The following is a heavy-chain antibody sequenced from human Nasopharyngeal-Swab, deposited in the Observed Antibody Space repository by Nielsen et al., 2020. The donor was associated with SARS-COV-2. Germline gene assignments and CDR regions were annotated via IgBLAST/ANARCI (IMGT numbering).Heavy chain of an antibody. CDR3: ARDLGYYGSGYYYYYGMDV. CDR1: GGSISSSSYY. Sequence: SETLSLTCTVSGGSISSSSYYWSWIRQPPGKGLEWIGYIYYSGSTNYNPSLKSRVTISVDTSKNQFSLKLSSVTAADTAVYYCARDLGYYGSGYYYYYGMDVWGQGTTVTVSS. V-gene: IGHV4-61*01. CDR2: IYYSGST. J-gene: IGHJ6*02. D-gene: IGHD3-10*01.